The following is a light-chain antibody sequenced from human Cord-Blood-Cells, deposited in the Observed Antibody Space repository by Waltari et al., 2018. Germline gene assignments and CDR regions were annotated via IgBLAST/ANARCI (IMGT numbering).Light chain of an antibody. Sequence: DIQMPHSPYYLPARLRARVTITCRASQSISSYLNWYQQKPGKAPKLLIYAASSLQSGVPSRFSGSGSGTDFTLTISSLQPEDFATYYCQQSYSTPYTFGQGTKLEIK. V-gene: IGKV1-39*01. CDR2: AAS. CDR3: QQSYSTPYT. J-gene: IGKJ2*01. CDR1: QSISSY.